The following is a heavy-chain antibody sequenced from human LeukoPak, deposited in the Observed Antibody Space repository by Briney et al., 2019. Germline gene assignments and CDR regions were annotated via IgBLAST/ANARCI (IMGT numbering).Heavy chain of an antibody. J-gene: IGHJ4*02. V-gene: IGHV4-39*01. CDR1: GSSISSSSYY. Sequence: SETLSLTCTVSGSSISSSSYYWGWIRQPPGKGLEWIGSIYYSGSTYYNPSLKSRVTISVDTSKNQFSLKLSSVTAADTAVYYCARHSGYSYGHFDYWGQGTLVTVSS. CDR2: IYYSGST. D-gene: IGHD5-18*01. CDR3: ARHSGYSYGHFDY.